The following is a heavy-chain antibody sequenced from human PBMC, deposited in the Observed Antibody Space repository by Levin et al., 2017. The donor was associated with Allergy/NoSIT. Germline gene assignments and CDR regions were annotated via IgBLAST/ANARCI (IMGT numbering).Heavy chain of an antibody. J-gene: IGHJ4*02. CDR2: INHSGST. D-gene: IGHD6-13*01. Sequence: SETLSLTCAVYGGSFSGYYWSWIRQPPGKGLEWIGEINHSGSTNYNPSLKSRVTISVDTSKNQFSLKLSSVTAADTAVYYCARGKGSSSWYGAYFDYWGQGTLVTVSS. CDR3: ARGKGSSSWYGAYFDY. V-gene: IGHV4-34*01. CDR1: GGSFSGYY.